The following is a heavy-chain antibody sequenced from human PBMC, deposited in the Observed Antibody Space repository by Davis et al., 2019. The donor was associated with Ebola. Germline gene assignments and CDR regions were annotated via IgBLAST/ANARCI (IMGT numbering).Heavy chain of an antibody. V-gene: IGHV3-21*01. CDR2: ISSSSSYI. D-gene: IGHD2-21*02. J-gene: IGHJ6*02. CDR1: GFTFSGSA. CDR3: AKSHRDGTAYYYGMDV. Sequence: GGSLRLSCAASGFTFSGSAMHWVRQAPGKGLEWVSSISSSSSYIYYADSVKGRFTISRDNAKNSLYLQMNSLRAEDTAVYYCAKSHRDGTAYYYGMDVWGQGTTVTVSS.